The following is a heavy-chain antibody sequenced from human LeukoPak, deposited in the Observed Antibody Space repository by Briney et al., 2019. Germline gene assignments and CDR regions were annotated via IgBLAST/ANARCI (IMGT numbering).Heavy chain of an antibody. CDR2: IYYSGST. CDR3: AREKKGNYKTNWFDP. V-gene: IGHV4-31*02. Sequence: LRLSCAASGFTFSSYAMSWIRQHPGKGLEWIGYIYYSGSTYYNPSLKSRVTISVDTSKNQFSLKLSSVTAADTAVYYCAREKKGNYKTNWFDPWGQGTLVTVSS. CDR1: GFTFSSYA. D-gene: IGHD1-7*01. J-gene: IGHJ5*02.